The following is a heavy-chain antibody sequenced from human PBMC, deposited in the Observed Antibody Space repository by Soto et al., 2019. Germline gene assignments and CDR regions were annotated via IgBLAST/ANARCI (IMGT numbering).Heavy chain of an antibody. CDR2: INPNSGGT. V-gene: IGHV1-2*02. Sequence: GASVKVSCKASGYTFTGYYMHWVRQAPGQGLEWMGWINPNSGGTNYAQKFQGRVTMTRDTSISTAYMELSRLRSDDTAVYYCASFSSSGYIYYYGMDVWGQGTTVTVSS. D-gene: IGHD3-22*01. CDR3: ASFSSSGYIYYYGMDV. CDR1: GYTFTGYY. J-gene: IGHJ6*02.